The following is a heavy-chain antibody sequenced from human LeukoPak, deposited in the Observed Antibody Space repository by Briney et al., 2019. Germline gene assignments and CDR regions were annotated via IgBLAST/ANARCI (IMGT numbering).Heavy chain of an antibody. Sequence: GGSLRLSFAASGFTFSSYGMHWVRQAPGKGLEWVAVIWYDGSNKYYADSVKGRFTISRDNSKNTLYLQMNSLRAEDTAVYYCAKGDLATAGTYYFDYWGQGTLVTVSS. CDR2: IWYDGSNK. V-gene: IGHV3-33*06. J-gene: IGHJ4*02. CDR1: GFTFSSYG. D-gene: IGHD5-12*01. CDR3: AKGDLATAGTYYFDY.